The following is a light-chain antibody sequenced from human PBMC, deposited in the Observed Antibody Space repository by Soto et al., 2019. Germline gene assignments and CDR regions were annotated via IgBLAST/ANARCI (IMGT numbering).Light chain of an antibody. CDR2: AAS. Sequence: PLSPSSLSASVGDRVTITCRASQSISSYLSWYQQKPGKVPRLLIYAASSWASGIPERFSGSGSGTDFTLTISRLEPEDFAVYYCQQCGSSPLTFGRGTKVDIK. CDR1: QSISSY. J-gene: IGKJ4*01. V-gene: IGKV1-39*01. CDR3: QQCGSSPLT.